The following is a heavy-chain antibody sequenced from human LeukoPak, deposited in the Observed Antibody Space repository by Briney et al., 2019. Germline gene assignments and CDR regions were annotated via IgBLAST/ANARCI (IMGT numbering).Heavy chain of an antibody. Sequence: PSQTLSLTCTVSGGSISSGGYYWSWLRQPPGKGLEWIGYIYYSGSTNYNPSLKSRVTISVDTSKNQFSLKLSSVTAADTAVYYCARHFQNSGSYWVPYYYYGMDVWGQGTTVTVSS. J-gene: IGHJ6*02. D-gene: IGHD1-26*01. CDR1: GGSISSGGYY. V-gene: IGHV4-61*08. CDR3: ARHFQNSGSYWVPYYYYGMDV. CDR2: IYYSGST.